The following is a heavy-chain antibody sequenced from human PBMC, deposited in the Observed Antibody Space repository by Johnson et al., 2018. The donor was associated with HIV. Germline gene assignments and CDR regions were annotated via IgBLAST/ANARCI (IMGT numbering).Heavy chain of an antibody. CDR1: GFTFSSFA. J-gene: IGHJ3*02. V-gene: IGHV3-30*04. CDR3: TRQADI. Sequence: QMQLVESGGGVVQPGRSLRLSCAASGFTFSSFAIHWVRQAPGKGLEWVAIMWYDGSQIGYADSVKGRFTISRDSSKNTLYLQMNSLRAEDTAVYYCTRQADIWGQGTMVTVSS. CDR2: MWYDGSQI.